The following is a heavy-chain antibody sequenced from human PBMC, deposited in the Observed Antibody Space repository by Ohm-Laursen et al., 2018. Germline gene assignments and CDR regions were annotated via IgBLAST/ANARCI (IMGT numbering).Heavy chain of an antibody. CDR3: ARDVAHGGYGFGMDV. CDR2: IKQDGSEK. D-gene: IGHD5-12*01. Sequence: SLRLSCSASGFTFSSYAMSWVRQAPGKGLEWVANIKQDGSEKYYVDSVKGRFTISRDNAKNSLYLQMNSLRAEDTAVYYCARDVAHGGYGFGMDVWGQGTTVTVSS. V-gene: IGHV3-7*01. J-gene: IGHJ6*02. CDR1: GFTFSSYA.